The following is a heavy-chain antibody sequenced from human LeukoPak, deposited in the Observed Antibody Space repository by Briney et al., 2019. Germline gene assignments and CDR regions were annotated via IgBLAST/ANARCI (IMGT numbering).Heavy chain of an antibody. V-gene: IGHV3-7*01. CDR3: ARRVGMVITVAFDY. J-gene: IGHJ4*02. CDR2: IKQGGSEK. Sequence: AGGSLRLSCAASGFTFSSYWMSWVRQAPGKGLEWVANIKQGGSEKYYVDSVKGRFTISRDNAKNPLYLQMSSLRAEDMAVYYCARRVGMVITVAFDYWGQGTLVTVSS. D-gene: IGHD3-3*01. CDR1: GFTFSSYW.